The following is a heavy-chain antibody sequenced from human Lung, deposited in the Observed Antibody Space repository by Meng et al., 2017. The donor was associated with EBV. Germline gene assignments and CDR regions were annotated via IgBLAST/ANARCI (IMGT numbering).Heavy chain of an antibody. J-gene: IGHJ5*02. CDR2: ISSGNSYI. CDR1: GFIFSNFN. V-gene: IGHV3-21*02. CDR3: ARLSGTGWFDP. Sequence: VQLVEFGXXVVKSGDGCRLPCAASGFIFSNFNMNWGPQAPGKGLEWVSSISSGNSYIYYADSVKGRFTISRDSAKNSLSLQMNSLRAEDTAVYYCARLSGTGWFDPWGQGTLVTVSS. D-gene: IGHD1-7*01.